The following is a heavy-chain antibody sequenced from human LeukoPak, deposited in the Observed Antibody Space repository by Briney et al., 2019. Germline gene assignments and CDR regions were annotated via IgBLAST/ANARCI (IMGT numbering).Heavy chain of an antibody. J-gene: IGHJ5*02. D-gene: IGHD2-8*01. Sequence: NSSETLSLTCTVSGGSISSANYYWSWIRQPAGKGLEWIGRIDTSGSATYNPSLKSRVTISIDTSKNQFSLKLGSVTAADTAVYYCARDRGRMVYAVWFDPWGQGTLVTVSS. CDR1: GGSISSANYY. CDR2: IDTSGSA. CDR3: ARDRGRMVYAVWFDP. V-gene: IGHV4-61*02.